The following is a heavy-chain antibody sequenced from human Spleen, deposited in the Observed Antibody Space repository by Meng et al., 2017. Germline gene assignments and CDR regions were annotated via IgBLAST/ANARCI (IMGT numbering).Heavy chain of an antibody. CDR3: ASWIYSCGWQ. V-gene: IGHV4/OR15-8*02. J-gene: IGHJ4*02. Sequence: GVGRVKLLGAMALPCVVFGGSIASIAWWSWFRQPPGKGLGWIGEIYHGGDTNYNPSLKSRVTIAIDRSKNQFSLKLSSVTAADTAVYYCASWIYSCGWQWGQGTLVTVSS. CDR2: IYHGGDT. CDR1: GGSIASIAW. D-gene: IGHD6-19*01.